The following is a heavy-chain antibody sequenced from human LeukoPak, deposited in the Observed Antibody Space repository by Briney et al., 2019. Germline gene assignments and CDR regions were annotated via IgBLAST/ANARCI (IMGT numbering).Heavy chain of an antibody. Sequence: GGSLRLSCVASGFSVNSHYMMWVRQAPGKGLEWVSVIYSGGVTYYADSVKGRFTMSRDNFKNTVYLQMNSLRPEDTAAYYCARMTSVSWFFDYWGQGTLVTVSS. CDR2: IYSGGVT. J-gene: IGHJ4*02. D-gene: IGHD5/OR15-5a*01. CDR3: ARMTSVSWFFDY. V-gene: IGHV3-53*01. CDR1: GFSVNSHY.